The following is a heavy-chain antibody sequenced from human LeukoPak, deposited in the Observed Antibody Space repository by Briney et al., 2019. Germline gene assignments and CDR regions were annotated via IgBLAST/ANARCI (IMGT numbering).Heavy chain of an antibody. V-gene: IGHV1-18*01. CDR3: ARDTYQLPRWVVVRGVINAFDI. J-gene: IGHJ3*02. Sequence: ASVKVSCKASGYTFTSYGISWVRQAPGQGLEWMGWISAYNGNTNYAQKLQDRVTMTTDTSTSTAYMELRSLKSDDTAVYYCARDTYQLPRWVVVRGVINAFDIWGQGTMVTVSS. D-gene: IGHD3-10*01. CDR1: GYTFTSYG. CDR2: ISAYNGNT.